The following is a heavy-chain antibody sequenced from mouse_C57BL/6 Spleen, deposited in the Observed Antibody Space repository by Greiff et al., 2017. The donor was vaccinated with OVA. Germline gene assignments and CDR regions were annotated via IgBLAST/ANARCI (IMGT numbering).Heavy chain of an antibody. D-gene: IGHD2-4*01. Sequence: EVKLQESGPGLVKPSQSLSLTCSVTGYSITSGYYWNWIRQFPGNKLEWMGYISYDGSNNYNPSLKNRISITRDTSKNQFFLKLNSVTTEDTATYYCARGGHYDYDVGFDYWGQGTTLTVSS. V-gene: IGHV3-6*01. J-gene: IGHJ2*01. CDR3: ARGGHYDYDVGFDY. CDR2: ISYDGSN. CDR1: GYSITSGYY.